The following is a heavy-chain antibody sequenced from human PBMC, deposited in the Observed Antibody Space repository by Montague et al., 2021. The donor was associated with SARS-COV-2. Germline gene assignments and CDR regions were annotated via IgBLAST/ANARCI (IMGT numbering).Heavy chain of an antibody. V-gene: IGHV3-30-3*01. CDR2: ISYDGINK. CDR1: GFTFSSYA. D-gene: IGHD3-10*01. J-gene: IGHJ3*02. Sequence: SLRLSCAASGFTFSSYAMHWVRQAPGKGLEWVAVISYDGINKYYADSVKGRFTISRANSKNTLYLQMNSLSAEDTAVYYFARAAQKQYVLLWFGELLHDAFDIWGQGTMVTVSS. CDR3: ARAAQKQYVLLWFGELLHDAFDI.